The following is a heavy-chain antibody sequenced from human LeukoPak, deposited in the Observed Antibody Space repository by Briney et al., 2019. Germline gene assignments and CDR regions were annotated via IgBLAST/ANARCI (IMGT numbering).Heavy chain of an antibody. V-gene: IGHV4-39*07. CDR2: INHSGST. CDR3: ARGSRWVPDY. J-gene: IGHJ4*02. CDR1: GGSISSSSYY. D-gene: IGHD1-26*01. Sequence: PSETLSLTCTVSGGSISSSSYYWGWIRQPPGKGLEWIGEINHSGSTNYNPSLKSRVTISVDTSKNQFSLKLSSVTAADTAVYYCARGSRWVPDYWGQGTLVTVSS.